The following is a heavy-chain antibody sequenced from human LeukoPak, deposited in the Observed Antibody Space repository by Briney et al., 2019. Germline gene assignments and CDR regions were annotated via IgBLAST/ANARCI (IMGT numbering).Heavy chain of an antibody. CDR3: ARERTGTFYFDY. Sequence: ASVKVSCKTSGGTFNNYAISWVRQAPGQGLEWMGVINPNGGSTSYAQNFQARVTVTRDTSTSTVYVELSSLRSEDTAVYYCARERTGTFYFDYWGQGTLVTVSS. J-gene: IGHJ4*02. CDR1: GGTFNNYA. D-gene: IGHD3/OR15-3a*01. CDR2: INPNGGST. V-gene: IGHV1-46*02.